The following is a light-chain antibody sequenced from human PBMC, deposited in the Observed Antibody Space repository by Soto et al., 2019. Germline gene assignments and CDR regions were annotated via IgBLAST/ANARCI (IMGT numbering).Light chain of an antibody. CDR2: ENN. Sequence: QSVLRHPLSVSTAPGQRVTISCSGSSFNIGNNYVSWYQQLPGTAPKLLIYENNKRPSGIPDRFSGSKSGTSATLGITGLQTGDEADYYCGTWDSSLSSVVFGGGTKVTVL. CDR1: SFNIGNNY. CDR3: GTWDSSLSSVV. V-gene: IGLV1-51*02. J-gene: IGLJ2*01.